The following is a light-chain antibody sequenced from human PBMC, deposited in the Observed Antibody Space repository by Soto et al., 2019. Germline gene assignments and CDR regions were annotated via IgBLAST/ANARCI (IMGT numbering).Light chain of an antibody. CDR1: SSDVGGYNY. CDR3: NSYTTSSTLV. V-gene: IGLV2-14*01. J-gene: IGLJ3*02. Sequence: QSVLTQPASVSGSPGPSITISCTGTSSDVGGYNYVSWYQQHPGKAPKLMIYEVNNRPSGVSNRFSGSKSGNTASLTISGRQAEDDAYYYCNSYTTSSTLVFGGGTKLTVL. CDR2: EVN.